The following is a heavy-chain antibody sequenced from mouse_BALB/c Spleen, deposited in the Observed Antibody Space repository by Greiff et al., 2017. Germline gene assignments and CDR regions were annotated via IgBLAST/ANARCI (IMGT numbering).Heavy chain of an antibody. CDR3: ARDLNWYFDV. CDR2: IYPGNVNT. V-gene: IGHV1S56*01. J-gene: IGHJ1*01. Sequence: VKLMESGPELVKPGASVRISCKASGYTFTSYYIHWVKQRPGQGLEWIGWIYPGNVNTKYNEKFKGKATLTADKSSSTAYMQLSSLTSEDSAVYFCARDLNWYFDVWGAGTTVTVSS. CDR1: GYTFTSYY.